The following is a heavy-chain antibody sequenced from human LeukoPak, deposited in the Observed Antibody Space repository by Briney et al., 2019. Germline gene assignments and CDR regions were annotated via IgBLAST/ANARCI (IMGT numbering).Heavy chain of an antibody. CDR2: ISYDGSNK. J-gene: IGHJ6*02. D-gene: IGHD4-17*01. CDR1: GFTFSSYG. V-gene: IGHV3-30*18. Sequence: GGSLRLSCAVSGFTFSSYGMHWVRQAPGKGLEWVAVISYDGSNKYYADSVKGRFTISRDNSKNTLYLQMNSLRAEDTAVYYCAKDFAPDYGDYVGRYYYYGMDVWGQGTTVTVSS. CDR3: AKDFAPDYGDYVGRYYYYGMDV.